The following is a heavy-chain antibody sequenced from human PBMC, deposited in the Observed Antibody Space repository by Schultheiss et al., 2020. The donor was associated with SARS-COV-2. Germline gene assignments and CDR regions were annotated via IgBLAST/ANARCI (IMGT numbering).Heavy chain of an antibody. CDR3: ARHARYYDFWSGEIDY. V-gene: IGHV4-59*08. CDR1: GGSISSYY. J-gene: IGHJ4*02. D-gene: IGHD3-3*01. Sequence: LSLTCTVSGGSISSYYWSWIRQPPGKGLEWIGYIYYSGSTNYNPSLKSRVTISVDTSKNQFSLKLSSVTAADTAVYYCARHARYYDFWSGEIDYWGQGTLVTVSS. CDR2: IYYSGST.